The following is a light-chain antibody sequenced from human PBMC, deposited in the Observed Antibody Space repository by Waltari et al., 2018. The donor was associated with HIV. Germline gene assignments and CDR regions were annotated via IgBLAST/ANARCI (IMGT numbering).Light chain of an antibody. Sequence: EIVVTQSPVSLPVAPGEPAASSCGSSQSLLHSNGKNYLDWYLQKPGQSPQLLIFLGSYRASGVPDRFSGSGSGTDFTLKISKVEAEDVGVYYCLQTLQLPRTFGPGTKVDIK. CDR1: QSLLHSNGKNY. J-gene: IGKJ3*01. CDR3: LQTLQLPRT. CDR2: LGS. V-gene: IGKV2-28*01.